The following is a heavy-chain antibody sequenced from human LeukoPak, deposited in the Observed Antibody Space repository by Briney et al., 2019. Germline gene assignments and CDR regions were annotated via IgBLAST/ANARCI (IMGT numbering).Heavy chain of an antibody. J-gene: IGHJ3*01. CDR2: INHSGST. Sequence: NPSETLSLTCAVYGGSFSGYYWSWIRQPPGKGLEWIGEINHSGSTNYNPSLKSRVTISVDTSKNQFSLKLSSVTAADTAVYYCARPDDGAFDFWGQGTMVTVST. D-gene: IGHD5-24*01. CDR1: GGSFSGYY. V-gene: IGHV4-34*01. CDR3: ARPDDGAFDF.